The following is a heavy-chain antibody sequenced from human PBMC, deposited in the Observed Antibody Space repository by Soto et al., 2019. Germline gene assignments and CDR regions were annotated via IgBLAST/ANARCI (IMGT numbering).Heavy chain of an antibody. J-gene: IGHJ2*01. CDR1: GFSFNTYD. V-gene: IGHV3-30*18. CDR2: ISYDGSNS. CDR3: ANPSVASLYWYFDL. D-gene: IGHD5-12*01. Sequence: QVQLVESGGGVVQPGRSLRLSCAASGFSFNTYDIHWVRQAPGKGLEWVTGISYDGSNSYYADSVKGRFTISRDSSKNMLSLQMTSLRAEDTAVNYCANPSVASLYWYFDLWGPGTLVTVSS.